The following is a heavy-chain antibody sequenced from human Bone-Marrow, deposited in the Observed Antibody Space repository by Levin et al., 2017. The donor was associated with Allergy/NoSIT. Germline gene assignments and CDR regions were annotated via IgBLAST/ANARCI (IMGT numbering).Heavy chain of an antibody. V-gene: IGHV3-23*01. J-gene: IGHJ3*01. D-gene: IGHD2-2*01. Sequence: GGSLRLSCAASGFTFSDYSMTWVRQAPGRGLEWVSSIISSGGSAYYTDSVRARFTISRDNSKNTVSLQMTSLRADDMAVYYCARGAAMFSVGGPFDLWGQGTVVTVSS. CDR3: ARGAAMFSVGGPFDL. CDR1: GFTFSDYS. CDR2: IISSGGSA.